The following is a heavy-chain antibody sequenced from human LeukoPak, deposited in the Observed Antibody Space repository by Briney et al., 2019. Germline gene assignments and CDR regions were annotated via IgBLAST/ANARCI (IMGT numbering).Heavy chain of an antibody. Sequence: GGSLRLSCAASGFTFSNAWMSWVRQAPGKGLEWVAVISYDGSNKYYADSVKGRFTISRDNSKNTLYLQMNSLRAEDTAVYYCARESLYDSSGYFDYYYYGMDVWGQGTTVTVSS. CDR1: GFTFSNAW. V-gene: IGHV3-30-3*01. J-gene: IGHJ6*02. CDR3: ARESLYDSSGYFDYYYYGMDV. CDR2: ISYDGSNK. D-gene: IGHD3-22*01.